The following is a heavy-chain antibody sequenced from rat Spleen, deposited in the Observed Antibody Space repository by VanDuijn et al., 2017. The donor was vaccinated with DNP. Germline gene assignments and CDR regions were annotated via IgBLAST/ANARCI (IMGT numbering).Heavy chain of an antibody. Sequence: EVQLVESDGGLVQPGRSLKLSCAASGFIFSDYYMAWVRQAPTKGLEWVATISHDGSGTYYRDSVKGRFTLSRDNTKNTLYLQMDSLRSEDTATYYCTRPGSPYYFDHWGQGVMVTVSS. CDR2: ISHDGSGT. D-gene: IGHD5-1*01. V-gene: IGHV5-29*01. J-gene: IGHJ2*01. CDR3: TRPGSPYYFDH. CDR1: GFIFSDYY.